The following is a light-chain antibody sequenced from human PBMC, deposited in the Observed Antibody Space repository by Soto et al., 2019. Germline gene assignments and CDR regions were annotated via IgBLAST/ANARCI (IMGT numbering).Light chain of an antibody. CDR2: GAS. CDR1: QSVSSSY. CDR3: QQYGSSPPT. V-gene: IGKV3-20*01. J-gene: IGKJ1*01. Sequence: EIVLTQSPGTLSLSPGERATLSCRASQSVSSSYLAWYQQKPGQAPRLLIYGASSRATGIPDRFSGSGSGTDFTLTISRLEAEDVAVYYCQQYGSSPPTFGQGTKVDI.